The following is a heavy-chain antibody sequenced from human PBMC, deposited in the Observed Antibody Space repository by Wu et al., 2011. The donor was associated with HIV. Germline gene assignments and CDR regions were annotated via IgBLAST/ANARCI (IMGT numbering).Heavy chain of an antibody. CDR3: ARGKYYYDSSGYLRY. CDR2: ISAYNGDT. CDR1: GYTFTNSG. J-gene: IGHJ4*02. V-gene: IGHV1-18*01. D-gene: IGHD3-22*01. Sequence: QVQLVQSGAEVKKPGASVKVSCKASGYTFTNSGINWVRQAPGQGLEWMGRISAYNGDTNYAQKFQGRVTITRDTSINTAYMEVSSLRSEDTAVYYCARGKYYYDSSGYLRYWGQGTLVTVSS.